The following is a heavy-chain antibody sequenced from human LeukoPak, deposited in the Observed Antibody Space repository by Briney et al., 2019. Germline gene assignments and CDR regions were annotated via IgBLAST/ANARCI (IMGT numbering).Heavy chain of an antibody. D-gene: IGHD5-24*01. CDR1: GFTLSSYA. J-gene: IGHJ4*02. Sequence: GGSLRLSCAASGFTLSSYAMSWVRQAPGKGLEWVSAISGSGGSTYYADSVKGRFTISRDNSKNTLYLQMNSLRAEDTAVYYCAKDPDGEMATITANYFDYCGQGTLVTVSS. V-gene: IGHV3-23*01. CDR2: ISGSGGST. CDR3: AKDPDGEMATITANYFDY.